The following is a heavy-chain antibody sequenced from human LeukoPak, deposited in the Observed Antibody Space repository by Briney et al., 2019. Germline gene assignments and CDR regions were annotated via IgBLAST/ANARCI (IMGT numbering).Heavy chain of an antibody. V-gene: IGHV4-38-2*02. CDR1: GYSISSGYY. CDR2: IYHSGST. Sequence: PSETLSLTCTVSGYSISSGYYWGWIRQPPGKGLEWIGSIYHSGSTYYNPSLKSRVTISVDTSKNQFSLKLSSVTAADTAVYYCARAPPDPIAVAGYLDYWGQGTLVTVSS. CDR3: ARAPPDPIAVAGYLDY. J-gene: IGHJ4*02. D-gene: IGHD6-19*01.